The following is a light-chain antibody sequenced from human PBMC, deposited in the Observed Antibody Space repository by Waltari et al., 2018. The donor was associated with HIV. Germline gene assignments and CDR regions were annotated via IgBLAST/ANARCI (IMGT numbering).Light chain of an antibody. CDR2: LNGDGRN. CDR1: SGHSRYA. V-gene: IGLV4-69*01. CDR3: QTWGTGFLV. Sequence: QLVLTQSPSASASLGASVKLTCPLSSGHSRYAIAWHQQQPEKGPRFLMRLNGDGRNITGDGIPDRFSGSSSGTERYLTISSLQSDDEADYYCQTWGTGFLVFGGGTKLTVL. J-gene: IGLJ2*01.